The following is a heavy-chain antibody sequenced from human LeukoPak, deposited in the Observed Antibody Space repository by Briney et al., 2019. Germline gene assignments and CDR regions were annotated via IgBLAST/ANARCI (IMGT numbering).Heavy chain of an antibody. Sequence: SETLSLTCAVYGGSFSGYYWSWIRQPPGKGLEWIGEINHSGSTNYNPSLKSRVTISVDTSKNQFSLKLSSVTAADTAVYYSARGGRGTTVTKKGMDVWGQGTTVTVSS. CDR2: INHSGST. CDR3: ARGGRGTTVTKKGMDV. V-gene: IGHV4-34*01. D-gene: IGHD4-17*01. CDR1: GGSFSGYY. J-gene: IGHJ6*02.